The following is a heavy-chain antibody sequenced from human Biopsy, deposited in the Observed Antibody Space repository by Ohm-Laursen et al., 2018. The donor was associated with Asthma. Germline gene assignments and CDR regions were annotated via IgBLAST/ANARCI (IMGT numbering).Heavy chain of an antibody. CDR2: IYSGGGT. CDR1: GFTVSTNG. V-gene: IGHV3-53*01. Sequence: SLRLSCTAPGFTVSTNGMSWVRQPPGKGLEWVSVIYSGGGTYYADSVQGRVTISRDNSKNTQSPQMNSLRAEDTAVYYCAKVDPYSGYYFRVGARLLCFDPWGQGTLVIVSA. D-gene: IGHD5-12*01. J-gene: IGHJ5*02. CDR3: AKVDPYSGYYFRVGARLLCFDP.